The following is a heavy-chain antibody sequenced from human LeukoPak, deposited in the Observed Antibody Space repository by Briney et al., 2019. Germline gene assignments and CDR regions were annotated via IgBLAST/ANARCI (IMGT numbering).Heavy chain of an antibody. D-gene: IGHD4-17*01. CDR1: GFTFSSHW. CDR3: ARHGYYVFDY. Sequence: GGSLRLSCAGSGFTFSSHWLGWVRQAPGKGLEWLANIKEDGHEKYYVDSVQGRFTISRDNAKNSLFLQMDSLRAEDTAVYFCARHGYYVFDYWGQGTLVTVSS. V-gene: IGHV3-7*01. J-gene: IGHJ4*02. CDR2: IKEDGHEK.